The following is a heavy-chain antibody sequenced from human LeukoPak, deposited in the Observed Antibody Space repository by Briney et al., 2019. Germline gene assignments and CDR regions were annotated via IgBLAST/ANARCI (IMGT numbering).Heavy chain of an antibody. CDR2: IYYSGST. J-gene: IGHJ6*02. CDR3: ARDSPIVATINDYYYGMDV. D-gene: IGHD5-12*01. V-gene: IGHV4-30-4*01. Sequence: SETLSLTCTVSGGSISSGDYYWSWIRQPPGKGLEWIGYIYYSGSTYCNPSLKSRVTISVDTSKNQFSLKLSSVTAADTAVYYCARDSPIVATINDYYYGMDVWGQGTTVTVSS. CDR1: GGSISSGDYY.